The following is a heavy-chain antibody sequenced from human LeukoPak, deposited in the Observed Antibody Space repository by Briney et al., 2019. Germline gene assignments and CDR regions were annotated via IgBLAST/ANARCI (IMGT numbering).Heavy chain of an antibody. D-gene: IGHD3-22*01. J-gene: IGHJ6*02. V-gene: IGHV3-30-3*01. CDR1: GFTFSSYA. Sequence: TGGSLRLSCAASGFTFSSYAMHWVRQAPGKGLECVAVISYDGSNKYYADSVKGRFTISRDNSKNTLYLQMNSLRAEDTAVYYCAREDNYYDSSGYAGYYGMDVWAKGPRSPSP. CDR3: AREDNYYDSSGYAGYYGMDV. CDR2: ISYDGSNK.